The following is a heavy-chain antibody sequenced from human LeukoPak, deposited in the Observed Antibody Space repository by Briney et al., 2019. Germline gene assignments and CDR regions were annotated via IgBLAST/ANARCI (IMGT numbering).Heavy chain of an antibody. Sequence: ASVKVSCKASGYTFTSHVIHWVRQAPGPRLDWMGWIDTANGNTQNSQKLQGRVTITRDTSASTAYMELSSLGSEDTAVYYCARARGYTGYGQDYWGQGTLVTVSS. CDR3: ARARGYTGYGQDY. V-gene: IGHV1-3*04. D-gene: IGHD5-12*01. CDR1: GYTFTSHV. J-gene: IGHJ4*02. CDR2: IDTANGNT.